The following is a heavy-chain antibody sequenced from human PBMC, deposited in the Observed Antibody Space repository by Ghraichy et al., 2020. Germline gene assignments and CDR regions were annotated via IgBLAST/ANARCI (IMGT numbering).Heavy chain of an antibody. D-gene: IGHD3-22*01. V-gene: IGHV3-23*01. J-gene: IGHJ6*03. Sequence: GESLNISCAASGFTFSSYGMSWVRQAPGKGLEWVSAISGSGGNTYYADSVKGRFSISRDNSKNTLYLQMNSLRAEDTAVYYWAKGARHRGRITMKADDYYYMGVWGKGTTVTVSS. CDR3: AKGARHRGRITMKADDYYYMGV. CDR1: GFTFSSYG. CDR2: ISGSGGNT.